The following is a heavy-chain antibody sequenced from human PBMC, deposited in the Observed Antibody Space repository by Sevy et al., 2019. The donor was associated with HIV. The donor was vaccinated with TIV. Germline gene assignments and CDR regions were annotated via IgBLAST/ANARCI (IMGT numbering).Heavy chain of an antibody. CDR3: ASRRWVMSSSWYLAY. Sequence: GSLRLSCAASGFTVSSNYMSWVRQAPGKGLEWVSVIYSGGSTYYADSVKCRFTISRDNSKNTLYLQMNGLTAEDKAAYYCASRRWVMSSSWYLAYWGQGTLVTVSS. CDR2: IYSGGST. J-gene: IGHJ4*02. D-gene: IGHD6-13*01. V-gene: IGHV3-53*01. CDR1: GFTVSSNY.